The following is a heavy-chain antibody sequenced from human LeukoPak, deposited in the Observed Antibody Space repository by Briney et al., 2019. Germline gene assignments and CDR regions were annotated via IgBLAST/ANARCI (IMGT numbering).Heavy chain of an antibody. CDR1: GFTFSSYG. CDR2: IWYDGSNK. V-gene: IGHV3-33*03. CDR3: ATVFDY. J-gene: IGHJ4*02. Sequence: GRSLRLSCAASGFTFSSYGMHWVRQAPGKGLEWVAVIWYDGSNKYYADSVKGRFTISRDNAKNTSHLQMDSLRAEDSAVYYCATVFDYWGQGTLVTVSS.